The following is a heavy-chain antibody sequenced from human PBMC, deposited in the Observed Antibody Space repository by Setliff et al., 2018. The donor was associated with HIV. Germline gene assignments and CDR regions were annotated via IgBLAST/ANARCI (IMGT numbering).Heavy chain of an antibody. CDR3: TTDPMFWNYYYYYMDV. Sequence: GGSLRLSCAASGFIFSDYYMSWIRQAPGKGLEWISYISSSNNANRNYADSVKGRFTISRDNAKHSLYLQMNSLKPEDTAVYYCTTDPMFWNYYYYYMDVWDKGTTVTVSS. D-gene: IGHD3-9*01. CDR2: ISSSNNANR. CDR1: GFIFSDYY. V-gene: IGHV3-11*05. J-gene: IGHJ6*03.